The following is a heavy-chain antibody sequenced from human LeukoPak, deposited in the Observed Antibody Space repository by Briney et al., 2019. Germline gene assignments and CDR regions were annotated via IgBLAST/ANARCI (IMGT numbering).Heavy chain of an antibody. CDR1: GFTFSSYS. CDR3: ARDHIDGYSSGLS. CDR2: ISSSSSTI. D-gene: IGHD6-19*01. J-gene: IGHJ5*02. V-gene: IGHV3-48*01. Sequence: GGSLRLSCAASGFTFSSYSMNWVRQAPGKGLEWVSYISSSSSTIYYADSVKGRFTISRDNAKNSLYLQMNSLRAEDTAVYYCARDHIDGYSSGLSWGQGTLVTVSS.